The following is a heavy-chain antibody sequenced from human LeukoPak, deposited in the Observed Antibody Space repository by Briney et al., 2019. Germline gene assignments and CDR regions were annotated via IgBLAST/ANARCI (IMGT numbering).Heavy chain of an antibody. J-gene: IGHJ4*02. D-gene: IGHD3-22*01. CDR2: INPNSGGT. Sequence: ASVKVSCKASGYTFTGYYMHWVRQAPGQRLEWMGRINPNSGGTNYAQKFQGRVTMTRDTSISTAYMELSRLRSDDTAVYYCARGRPADSSGYYSWGQGTLVTVSS. CDR1: GYTFTGYY. V-gene: IGHV1-2*06. CDR3: ARGRPADSSGYYS.